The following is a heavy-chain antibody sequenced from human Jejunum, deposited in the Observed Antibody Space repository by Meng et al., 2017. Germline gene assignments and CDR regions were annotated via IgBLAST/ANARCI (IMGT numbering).Heavy chain of an antibody. J-gene: IGHJ4*02. D-gene: IGHD1-7*01. CDR3: AHTLVSNWNYLSPFDS. CDR2: IYWDDDK. V-gene: IGHV2-5*02. Sequence: QITLKESGPTLVKPTQTLTLTCTLSGFSLSTSEVGVGWIRQPPGKALEWLALIYWDDDKRYSPSLNNRLTITKDTSRNQVVLTMTNMDPVDTATYYCAHTLVSNWNYLSPFDSWGQGTLVTVSS. CDR1: GFSLSTSEVG.